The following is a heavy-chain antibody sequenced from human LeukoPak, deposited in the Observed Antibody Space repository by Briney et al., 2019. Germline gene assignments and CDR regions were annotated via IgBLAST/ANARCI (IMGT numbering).Heavy chain of an antibody. CDR2: ISYDGSNK. Sequence: GGSLRLSCAASGFTFSSYAMHWVRQAPGKGLEWVAVISYDGSNKYYADSVKGRFTISRDNSKNTLYLQMNSLRAEDTAVYYCARASRPGIAVAVSLIDYWGQGTLVTVSS. CDR3: ARASRPGIAVAVSLIDY. V-gene: IGHV3-30*04. CDR1: GFTFSSYA. D-gene: IGHD6-19*01. J-gene: IGHJ4*02.